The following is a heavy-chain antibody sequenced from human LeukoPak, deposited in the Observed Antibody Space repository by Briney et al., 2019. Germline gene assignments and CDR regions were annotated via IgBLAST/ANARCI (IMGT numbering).Heavy chain of an antibody. D-gene: IGHD3-9*01. J-gene: IGHJ6*03. CDR3: ASSDFDWSMLGHYYYYMDV. CDR1: GGTFSRYA. CDR2: IIPIFGTS. Sequence: SVKVSFKASGGTFSRYAISWVRQAPGQGLEWMGGIIPIFGTSNHAQKFQGRVTITADDSTRTAYMELSSLRSGDTAVYYCASSDFDWSMLGHYYYYMDVWGKGTTVTVSS. V-gene: IGHV1-69*13.